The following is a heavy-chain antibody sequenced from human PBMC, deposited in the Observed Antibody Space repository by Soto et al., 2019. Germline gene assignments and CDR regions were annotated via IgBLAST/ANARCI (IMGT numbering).Heavy chain of an antibody. CDR1: GYTLTELS. J-gene: IGHJ4*02. CDR3: ATLTMVRGVIITLYY. Sequence: ASVKVSCKVSGYTLTELSMHWVRQAPGKGLEWMGGFDPEDGETIYAQKFQGRVTMTEDTSTDTAYMELSSLRSEDTAVYYCATLTMVRGVIITLYYWGQGTLVTVSS. V-gene: IGHV1-24*01. CDR2: FDPEDGET. D-gene: IGHD3-10*01.